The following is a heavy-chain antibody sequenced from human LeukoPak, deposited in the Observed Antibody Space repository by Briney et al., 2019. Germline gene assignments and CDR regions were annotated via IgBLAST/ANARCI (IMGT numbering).Heavy chain of an antibody. J-gene: IGHJ6*03. CDR2: INHSGST. CDR3: ARDSAYYYMDV. CDR1: GGSFSGYY. V-gene: IGHV4-34*01. Sequence: SETLSLTCAVYGGSFSGYYWSWIRQPPGKGLEWIGEINHSGSTNYNPSLKSRVTISVDTSKNQFSLKLSSVTGADTAVYYCARDSAYYYMDVWGKGTTVTVSS. D-gene: IGHD2-21*01.